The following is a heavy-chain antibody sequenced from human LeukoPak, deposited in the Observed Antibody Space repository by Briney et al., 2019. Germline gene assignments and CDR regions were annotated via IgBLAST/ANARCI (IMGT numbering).Heavy chain of an antibody. CDR1: GFTFSTAW. J-gene: IGHJ4*02. CDR3: ATEADTAMALPKN. CDR2: IKSKTDGATT. D-gene: IGHD5-18*01. V-gene: IGHV3-15*01. Sequence: GGSLRLSCAASGFTFSTAWMSWVRQAPGKGLEWVGRIKSKTDGATTDYAAPVKGRFTISRDDSKNTLNLQMNSLKIADTALYFCATEADTAMALPKNWGQGTLVTVSS.